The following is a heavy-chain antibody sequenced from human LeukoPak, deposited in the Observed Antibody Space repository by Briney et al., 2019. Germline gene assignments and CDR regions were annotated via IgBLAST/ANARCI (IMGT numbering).Heavy chain of an antibody. CDR1: GFTLNNAW. CDR2: IKRETDGGTI. V-gene: IGHV3-15*01. Sequence: GGSLRLSCAAPGFTLNNAWMSWVRQAPGKGLEWLGRIKRETDGGTIDYAAPVKGRFTISRDDSRNTLYLQMDSLKIEDTAVYYCTTDRYYDNSELQFQHRGQGTLVTVSS. CDR3: TTDRYYDNSELQFQH. J-gene: IGHJ1*01. D-gene: IGHD3-22*01.